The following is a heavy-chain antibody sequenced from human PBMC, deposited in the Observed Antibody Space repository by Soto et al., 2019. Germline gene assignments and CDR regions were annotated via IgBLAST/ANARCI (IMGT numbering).Heavy chain of an antibody. CDR2: IYYSGST. V-gene: IGHV4-59*01. CDR3: ARDQLVGATIYYYGMDV. D-gene: IGHD1-26*01. Sequence: SETLSLTCTVSGGSISSYYWSWIRQPPGKGLEWIGYIYYSGSTNYNPSLKSRVTISVDTSKNQFSLKLSSVTAADTAVYYCARDQLVGATIYYYGMDVWGQGTTVTVSS. J-gene: IGHJ6*02. CDR1: GGSISSYY.